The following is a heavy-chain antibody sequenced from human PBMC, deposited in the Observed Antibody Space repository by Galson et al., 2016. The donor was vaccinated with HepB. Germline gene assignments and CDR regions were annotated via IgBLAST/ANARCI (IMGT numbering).Heavy chain of an antibody. J-gene: IGHJ3*02. CDR3: ASGETTVTADAFDI. D-gene: IGHD4-17*01. V-gene: IGHV3-7*01. CDR1: GFTFSSYW. Sequence: SLRLSCAASGFTFSSYWMNWVRQAPGKGLEWVANINPDGSAEYYVDSVKGRFTISRDNAKNSLYLQMSSLRAEVTAVYYCASGETTVTADAFDIWGQGTMVTVSS. CDR2: INPDGSAE.